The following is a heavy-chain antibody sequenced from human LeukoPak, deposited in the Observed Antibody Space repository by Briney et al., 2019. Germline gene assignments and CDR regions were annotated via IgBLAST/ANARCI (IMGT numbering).Heavy chain of an antibody. V-gene: IGHV3-53*01. J-gene: IGHJ4*02. CDR2: IYSDGST. CDR3: ARTPSGSGNFFDY. CDR1: GFTVSSNY. Sequence: GGSLRLSCAASGFTVSSNYMSWVRQAPGKGLEWVSVIYSDGSTYYADSVKGRFIISRDNSKNTVLLQMNSLRADDTAVYYCARTPSGSGNFFDYWGQGTLVTVSS. D-gene: IGHD3-10*01.